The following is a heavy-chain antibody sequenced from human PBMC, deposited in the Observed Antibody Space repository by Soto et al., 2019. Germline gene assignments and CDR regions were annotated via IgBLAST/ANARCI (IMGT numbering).Heavy chain of an antibody. Sequence: PGGPLRLSCAASGLTFRNYAMTWARQAPGKGLEWVSSLLRSGSSAYYADSVRGRFTISSDTSANSLYLQMDNLRAEDTAIYYCAKDAISGDGIWLMDSWGQGTVVTVSS. CDR2: LLRSGSSA. D-gene: IGHD4-17*01. CDR3: AKDAISGDGIWLMDS. CDR1: GLTFRNYA. V-gene: IGHV3-23*01. J-gene: IGHJ5*02.